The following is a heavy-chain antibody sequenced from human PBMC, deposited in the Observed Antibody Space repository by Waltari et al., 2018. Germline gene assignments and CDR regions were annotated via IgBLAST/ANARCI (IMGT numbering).Heavy chain of an antibody. D-gene: IGHD4-17*01. CDR1: GGSISSSSFY. Sequence: QLQLQESGPGLVKPSETLSLTCTVSGGSISSSSFYWSGIRQPPGKGLEWIGTIYYSGRTFYNPHLKSRVTTSVDTSKNQFSLKLSSVTAADTAVYYCARPGFDGDAALLAFDIWGQGTMVTVSS. J-gene: IGHJ3*02. V-gene: IGHV4-39*01. CDR2: IYYSGRT. CDR3: ARPGFDGDAALLAFDI.